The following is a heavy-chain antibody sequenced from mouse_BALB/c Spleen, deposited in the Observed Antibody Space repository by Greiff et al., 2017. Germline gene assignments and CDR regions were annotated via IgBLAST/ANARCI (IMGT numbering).Heavy chain of an antibody. Sequence: EVQLVESGGGLVQPGGSLKLSCAASGFTFSSYTMSWVRQTPEKRLEWVAYISNGGGSTYYPDTVKGRFTISRDNAKNTLYLQMSSLKSEDTAMYYCARHDYDGDYAMDDWGQGTSVTVSS. CDR3: ARHDYDGDYAMDD. CDR2: ISNGGGST. CDR1: GFTFSSYT. J-gene: IGHJ4*01. D-gene: IGHD2-4*01. V-gene: IGHV5-12-2*01.